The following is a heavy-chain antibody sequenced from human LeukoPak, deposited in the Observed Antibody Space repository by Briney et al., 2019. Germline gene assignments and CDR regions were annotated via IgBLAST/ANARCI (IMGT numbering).Heavy chain of an antibody. D-gene: IGHD3-22*01. Sequence: GESLKISCKGSGYSYTSYWIGWVRQMPGKGLDWMGTIYPGDSDTRYSPSFQGQVTISADKSISTAYLQWSSLKASDTAMYYCARAYYYDSSGYLYYFDYWGQGTLVTVSS. V-gene: IGHV5-51*01. CDR2: IYPGDSDT. CDR1: GYSYTSYW. CDR3: ARAYYYDSSGYLYYFDY. J-gene: IGHJ4*02.